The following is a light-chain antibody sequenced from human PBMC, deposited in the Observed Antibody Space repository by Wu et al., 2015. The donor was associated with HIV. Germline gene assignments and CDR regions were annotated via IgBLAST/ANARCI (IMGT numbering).Light chain of an antibody. V-gene: IGKV3-15*01. Sequence: EVVLTQSPVAVSVSPGERVTLFCRASQNVNNRLAWYQQRPGHSPRLLISGASTRAAGVVDRVTGGGSGTAFTLTINSLEPEDIAVYFCQQYYYWPTFGGGTKVEDQT. CDR3: QQYYYWPT. CDR2: GAS. CDR1: QNVNNR. J-gene: IGKJ4*01.